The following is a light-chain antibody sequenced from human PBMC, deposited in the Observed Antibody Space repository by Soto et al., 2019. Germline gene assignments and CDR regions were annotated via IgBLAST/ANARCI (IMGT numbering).Light chain of an antibody. CDR1: SGSVSTSYY. V-gene: IGLV8-61*01. Sequence: VVTQEPSFSVSPGGTVTLTCGLSSGSVSTSYYPSWYQQTPGQSPRTLIYSTNTRSSGVPDRFSGSILGNKAALTITGAQADDESDYYCVLYMGSGSVVFGGGTKLTFL. CDR2: STN. CDR3: VLYMGSGSVV. J-gene: IGLJ2*01.